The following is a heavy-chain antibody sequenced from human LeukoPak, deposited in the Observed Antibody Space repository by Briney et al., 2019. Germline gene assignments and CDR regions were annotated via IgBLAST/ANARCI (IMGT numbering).Heavy chain of an antibody. CDR1: GNSFADYW. Sequence: GESLKISFKGSGNSFADYWIGWVRQMPGKGLEWMAIIYPGDSDTRYSPSFQGQVTISADKSITTAYLQWSSLKASDSGIYYCAREFSGQGDLFAHWGQGTLVTVSS. CDR2: IYPGDSDT. CDR3: AREFSGQGDLFAH. D-gene: IGHD2-21*02. V-gene: IGHV5-51*01. J-gene: IGHJ4*02.